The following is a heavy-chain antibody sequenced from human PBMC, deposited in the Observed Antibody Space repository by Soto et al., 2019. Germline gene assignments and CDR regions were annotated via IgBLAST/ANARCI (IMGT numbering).Heavy chain of an antibody. J-gene: IGHJ6*01. V-gene: IGHV3-21*01. Sequence: PGGSLRLSCAASGFTFSSYSMNWVRQAPGKXLEWVSSISSSSSYIYYADSVKGRFTISRDNAKNSLYLQMNSLRAEDTAVYYCARDHVIIAAAGSSYYYYYRMDVWRQGPTVTVSS. CDR3: ARDHVIIAAAGSSYYYYYRMDV. CDR2: ISSSSSYI. D-gene: IGHD6-13*01. CDR1: GFTFSSYS.